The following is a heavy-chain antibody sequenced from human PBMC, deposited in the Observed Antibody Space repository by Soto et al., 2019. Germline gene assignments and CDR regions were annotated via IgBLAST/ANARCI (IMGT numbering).Heavy chain of an antibody. V-gene: IGHV1-58*01. J-gene: IGHJ4*02. CDR2: IVVGSGNT. D-gene: IGHD3-22*01. CDR3: AASITMIVAPGRAYTDY. Sequence: SVKVSCKASGFTFTSSAVQWVRQTRGQRLEWIGWIVVGSGNTNYAQKFQERVTITRDMSTSTAYMELSSLRSEDTAVYYCAASITMIVAPGRAYTDYWGQGTLVTVSS. CDR1: GFTFTSSA.